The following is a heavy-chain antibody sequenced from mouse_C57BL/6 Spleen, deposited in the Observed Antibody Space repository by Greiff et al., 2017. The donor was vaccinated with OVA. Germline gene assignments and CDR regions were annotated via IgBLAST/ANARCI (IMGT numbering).Heavy chain of an antibody. V-gene: IGHV5-17*01. D-gene: IGHD1-1*01. CDR1: GFTFSDYG. J-gene: IGHJ4*01. CDR2: ISSGSSTI. Sequence: EVQVVESGGGLVKPGGSLKLSCAASGFTFSDYGMHWVRQAPEKGLEWVAYISSGSSTIYYADTVKGRFTISRDNAKNTLFPQMTSLRSEDTAMYYCASPYYYGSWYYAIDYWGQGTSVTVSS. CDR3: ASPYYYGSWYYAIDY.